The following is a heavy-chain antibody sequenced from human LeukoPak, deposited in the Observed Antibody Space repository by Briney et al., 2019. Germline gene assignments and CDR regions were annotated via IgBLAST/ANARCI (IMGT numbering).Heavy chain of an antibody. CDR3: ARDRDGYYFDY. Sequence: GGSLRLSCAASGFTFSSYSMNWVRQAPGKGLEWVAVIWYDGSNKYYADSVKGRFTISRDNSKNTLYLQMNSLRAEDTAVYYCARDRDGYYFDYWGQGTLVTVSS. D-gene: IGHD5-24*01. J-gene: IGHJ4*02. CDR1: GFTFSSYS. CDR2: IWYDGSNK. V-gene: IGHV3-33*08.